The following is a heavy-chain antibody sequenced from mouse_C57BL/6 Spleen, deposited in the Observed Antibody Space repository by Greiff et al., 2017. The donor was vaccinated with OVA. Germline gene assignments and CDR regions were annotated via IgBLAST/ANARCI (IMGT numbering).Heavy chain of an antibody. J-gene: IGHJ3*01. CDR2: IYPGSGST. V-gene: IGHV1-55*01. Sequence: QVQLQQPGAELVKPGASVKMSCKASGYTFTSYWITWVKQRPGQGLEWIGDIYPGSGSTNYNEKFKSKATLTVDTSSSTAYMQLSSLTSEDSAVYYCARGTGQVPAWFAYWGQGTLVTVSA. CDR3: ARGTGQVPAWFAY. D-gene: IGHD3-2*02. CDR1: GYTFTSYW.